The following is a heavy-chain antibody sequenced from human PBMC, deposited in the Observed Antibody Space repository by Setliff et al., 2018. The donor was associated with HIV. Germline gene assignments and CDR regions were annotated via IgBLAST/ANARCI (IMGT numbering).Heavy chain of an antibody. CDR1: GYSISTAYY. Sequence: SETLSLTCAVSGYSISTAYYWGWIRQSPEKGLEWIGGFHHSGSVHYNPSLKSRVRISGQTAKNQFSRKLTSVTAADTAVYYCARQGAGYYYDRSEYYTGNGFDTWGQGTMVTVSS. D-gene: IGHD3-22*01. CDR2: FHHSGSV. V-gene: IGHV4-38-2*01. J-gene: IGHJ3*02. CDR3: ARQGAGYYYDRSEYYTGNGFDT.